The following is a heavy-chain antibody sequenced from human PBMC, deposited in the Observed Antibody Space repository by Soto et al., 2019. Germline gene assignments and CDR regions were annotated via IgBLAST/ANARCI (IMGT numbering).Heavy chain of an antibody. CDR1: GFTFSSYA. J-gene: IGHJ4*02. V-gene: IGHV3-30-3*01. CDR3: ARGGYFDY. Sequence: GGSLRLSCAASGFTFSSYAMHWVRQAPGKGLEWVAVISYDGSNKYYADSVKGRFTISRDNSKNTLYLQMNSLRAEDTAVYYCARGGYFDYWGQGTLVTVSS. CDR2: ISYDGSNK.